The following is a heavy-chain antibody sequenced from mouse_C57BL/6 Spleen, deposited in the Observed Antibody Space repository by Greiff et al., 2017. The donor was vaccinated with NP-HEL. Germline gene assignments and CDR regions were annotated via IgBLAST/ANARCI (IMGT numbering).Heavy chain of an antibody. CDR1: GFNIKDDY. V-gene: IGHV14-4*01. CDR3: TRVYGNYSWFAY. Sequence: QLQQSGAELVRPGASVKLSCTASGFNIKDDYMHWVKQRPEQGLEWIGWIDPENGDTEYASKFQGKATITADTSSNTAYLQLSSLTSEDTAVYDCTRVYGNYSWFAYWGQGTLVTVSA. CDR2: IDPENGDT. J-gene: IGHJ3*01. D-gene: IGHD2-10*02.